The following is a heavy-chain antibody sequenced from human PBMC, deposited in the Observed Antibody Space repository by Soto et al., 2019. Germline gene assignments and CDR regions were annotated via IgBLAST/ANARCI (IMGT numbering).Heavy chain of an antibody. CDR1: GFTFSTYA. CDR2: ISYDGSNK. J-gene: IGHJ3*02. CDR3: ARDYRDAFDI. Sequence: QVQLVESGGGVVQPGRSLRLSCAASGFTFSTYAMHWVRQAPGKGLEWVAVISYDGSNKYYADSVKGRFTISRDNSKNTLYLQMNSLRAEDTAVYYCARDYRDAFDIWGRGTMVTVSS. V-gene: IGHV3-30-3*01.